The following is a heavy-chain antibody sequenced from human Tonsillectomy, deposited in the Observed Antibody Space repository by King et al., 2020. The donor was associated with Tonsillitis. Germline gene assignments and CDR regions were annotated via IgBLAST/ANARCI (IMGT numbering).Heavy chain of an antibody. CDR2: MFYSGST. J-gene: IGHJ4*02. V-gene: IGHV4-59*01. CDR3: AREGHGGNPHLDY. D-gene: IGHD4-23*01. CDR1: GGSITSNY. Sequence: VQLQESGPGLVKPSETLSLTCTVSGGSITSNYWNWIRQPPGKGLEWIGYMFYSGSTNYNPSLKSRVTISVDTSKNQFSLKLRSVTAADTAVYYCAREGHGGNPHLDYWGQGTLVTVSS.